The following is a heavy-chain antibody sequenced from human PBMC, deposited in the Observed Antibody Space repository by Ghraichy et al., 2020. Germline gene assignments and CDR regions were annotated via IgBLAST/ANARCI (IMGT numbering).Heavy chain of an antibody. D-gene: IGHD5-12*01. J-gene: IGHJ4*02. CDR3: ARDIVTKY. CDR1: GFTFNTCW. V-gene: IGHV3-7*03. CDR2: IKQDGSQK. Sequence: GGSLRLSCAASGFTFNTCWMTWVRQVPGKGLEWVANIKQDGSQKNYVDSVKGRFTISRDNAKNTVDLQMNSLRVEDTAVYYCARDIVTKYWGQGILVTVSS.